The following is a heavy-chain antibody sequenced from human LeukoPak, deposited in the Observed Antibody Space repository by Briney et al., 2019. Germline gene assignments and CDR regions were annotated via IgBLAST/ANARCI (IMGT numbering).Heavy chain of an antibody. CDR3: ARGTSGWLAMFDY. Sequence: PETLSLTCTVSGGSISSSSHYWGWIRQPPGKGLEWIGSIYYSGSTYYNPSLKSRVTISVDTSKNQFSLKLSSVTAADTAVYYCARGTSGWLAMFDYWGQGTLVTVSS. V-gene: IGHV4-39*01. D-gene: IGHD6-19*01. CDR1: GGSISSSSHY. J-gene: IGHJ4*02. CDR2: IYYSGST.